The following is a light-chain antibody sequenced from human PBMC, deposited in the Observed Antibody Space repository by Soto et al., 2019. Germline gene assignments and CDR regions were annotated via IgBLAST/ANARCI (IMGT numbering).Light chain of an antibody. CDR3: MQGTHWPIS. J-gene: IGKJ5*01. CDR1: QSLVHSDGIAY. V-gene: IGKV2-30*02. Sequence: DVVMTQSPLSLPVTLGQPASISCRSNQSLVHSDGIAYFSWFQQRPVRSPRRLIYQVSNRDSGVPARVSGSGSGSDFGLKISRVEAEDVGVYYCMQGTHWPISFGQGTRLEIK. CDR2: QVS.